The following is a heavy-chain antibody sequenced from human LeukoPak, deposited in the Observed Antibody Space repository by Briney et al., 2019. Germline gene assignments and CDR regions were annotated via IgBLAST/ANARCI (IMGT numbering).Heavy chain of an antibody. D-gene: IGHD3-3*01. J-gene: IGHJ6*03. CDR2: VFHTGST. CDR3: ARGRRFTV. CDR1: GGSIDTYY. Sequence: SETLSLTCTVSGGSIDTYYWNWIRQPPGKGLEWIGYVFHTGSTNYNPSLKSRVTISVDTSKNQFSLKLSSVTAADTAVYYCARGRRFTVWGKGTTVTVSS. V-gene: IGHV4-59*12.